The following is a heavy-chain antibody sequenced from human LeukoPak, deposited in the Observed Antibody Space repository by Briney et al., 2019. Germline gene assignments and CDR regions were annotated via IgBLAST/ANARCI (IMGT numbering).Heavy chain of an antibody. CDR3: AREGSAAGCYYYGMDV. CDR2: ISASGATT. CDR1: GFTFSKSD. Sequence: GGSLRLSCAASGFTFSKSDMIWVRQAPGKGLEWVSIISASGATTFYADSVRGRFTISRDNSKNTLYLQMNSLRAEDTAVYYCAREGSAAGCYYYGMDVWGQGTTVTVSS. J-gene: IGHJ6*02. V-gene: IGHV3-23*01. D-gene: IGHD6-13*01.